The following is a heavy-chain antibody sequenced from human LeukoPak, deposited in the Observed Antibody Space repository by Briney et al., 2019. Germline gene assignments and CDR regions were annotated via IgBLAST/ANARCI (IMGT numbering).Heavy chain of an antibody. CDR1: GYSISSGYY. Sequence: SETVSLTCAVSGYSISSGYYWGWIRQPPGKGLEWIGSIYHSGSTYYNPSLKSRVTISVDTSKNQFSLKLSSVTAADTAVYYCARTRYYYGSGSSYFDYWGQGTLVTVSS. V-gene: IGHV4-38-2*01. CDR3: ARTRYYYGSGSSYFDY. J-gene: IGHJ4*02. CDR2: IYHSGST. D-gene: IGHD3-10*01.